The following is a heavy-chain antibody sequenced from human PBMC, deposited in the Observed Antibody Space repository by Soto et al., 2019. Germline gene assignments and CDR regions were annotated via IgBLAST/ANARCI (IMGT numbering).Heavy chain of an antibody. CDR2: ISSSSYI. Sequence: EVQLVESGGGLVKPGGSLRLSCAASGFTFSSYSMNWVRQAPGKGLEWVSSISSSSYIYYADSVKGRFTISRDNAKNSLYLQMNSLRAEDTAVYYCARDAVLRYFDTDYYYYYMDVWGKGTTVTVSS. V-gene: IGHV3-21*01. D-gene: IGHD3-9*01. CDR3: ARDAVLRYFDTDYYYYYMDV. CDR1: GFTFSSYS. J-gene: IGHJ6*03.